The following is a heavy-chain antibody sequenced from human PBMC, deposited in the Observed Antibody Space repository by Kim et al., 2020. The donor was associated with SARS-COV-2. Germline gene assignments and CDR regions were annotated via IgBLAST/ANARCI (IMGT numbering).Heavy chain of an antibody. Sequence: GGSLRLSCAASGFTFGDYAMHWVRQAPGKGLEWVSGITWKSNDLAYAYSVKGRFTISRANAKNSLHLQMNILRTEDTAGYFCAKVHRIAERSFDPWGQGT. J-gene: IGHJ5*02. V-gene: IGHV3-9*01. CDR3: AKVHRIAERSFDP. D-gene: IGHD6-13*01. CDR2: ITWKSNDL. CDR1: GFTFGDYA.